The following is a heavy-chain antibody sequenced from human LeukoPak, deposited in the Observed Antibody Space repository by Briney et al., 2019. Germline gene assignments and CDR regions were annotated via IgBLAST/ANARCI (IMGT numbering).Heavy chain of an antibody. Sequence: GGSLRLSCAASRFTFSSYGMHWVRQAPGKGLEWVAVIWYDGSNKYYAASVKGRFTISRDNSKNTLYLQMSSLRAEDTAVYYCARDGRNPRVRFYGMDVWGQGTTVTVSS. D-gene: IGHD3-10*01. J-gene: IGHJ6*02. V-gene: IGHV3-33*01. CDR3: ARDGRNPRVRFYGMDV. CDR2: IWYDGSNK. CDR1: RFTFSSYG.